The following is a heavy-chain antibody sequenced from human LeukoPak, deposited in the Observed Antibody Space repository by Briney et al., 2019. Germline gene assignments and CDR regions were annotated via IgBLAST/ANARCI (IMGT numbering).Heavy chain of an antibody. CDR2: ISSSSSTI. CDR3: ARDLENTDMAYGGYYFEY. J-gene: IGHJ4*02. Sequence: GRSLRLSCAASGFPFSDYTMNWVRQAPGKGLEWVSYISSSSSTIYYADSVRGRFTISRDNAKNSLYLQMNSLRAEDTAVYYCARDLENTDMAYGGYYFEYWGQGTLVTVSS. V-gene: IGHV3-48*01. D-gene: IGHD5-18*01. CDR1: GFPFSDYT.